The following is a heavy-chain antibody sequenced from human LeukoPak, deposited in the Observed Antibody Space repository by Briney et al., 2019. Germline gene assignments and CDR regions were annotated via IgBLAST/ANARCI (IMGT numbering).Heavy chain of an antibody. CDR2: IIPILGIA. CDR1: GGTFSSYA. Sequence: ASVKVSCKASGGTFSSYAISWVRQAPGQGLEWMGRIIPILGIANYAQKFQGRVTITADKSTSTAYMELSSLRSEDTAMYYCARDESVFDIWGPGTMVTVSS. J-gene: IGHJ3*02. V-gene: IGHV1-69*04. CDR3: ARDESVFDI. D-gene: IGHD5/OR15-5a*01.